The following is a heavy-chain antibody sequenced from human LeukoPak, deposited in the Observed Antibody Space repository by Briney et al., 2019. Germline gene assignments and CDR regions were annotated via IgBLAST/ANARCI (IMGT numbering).Heavy chain of an antibody. J-gene: IGHJ3*02. CDR1: GASIRSGDYY. CDR2: IYDSGST. D-gene: IGHD2-15*01. V-gene: IGHV4-30-4*01. CDR3: ARDCSGGSCYGAFDI. Sequence: SQTLSLTYTVSGASIRSGDYYWSWIRQPPGKGLEWIGYIYDSGSTYYNPSLKSRITISVDTSENRFSLKLSSVTAADTAVYYCARDCSGGSCYGAFDIWGQGTMVTVSS.